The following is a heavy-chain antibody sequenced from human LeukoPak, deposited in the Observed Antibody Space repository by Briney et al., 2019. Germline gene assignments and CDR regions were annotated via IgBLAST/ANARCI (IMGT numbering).Heavy chain of an antibody. CDR2: ISAYNGNT. V-gene: IGHV1-18*01. J-gene: IGHJ4*02. CDR3: ARIYYDFWSGYPEVDY. D-gene: IGHD3-3*01. Sequence: PGASVKVSRKASGYTFTSYGISWVRQAPGQGLEWMGWISAYNGNTNYAQKLQGRVTMTTDTSTSTAYMELRSLRSDDTAVYYCARIYYDFWSGYPEVDYWGQGTLVTVSS. CDR1: GYTFTSYG.